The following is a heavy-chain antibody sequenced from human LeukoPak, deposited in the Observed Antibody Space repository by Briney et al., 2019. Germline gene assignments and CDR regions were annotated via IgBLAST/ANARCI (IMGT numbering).Heavy chain of an antibody. V-gene: IGHV4-34*01. D-gene: IGHD5-24*01. CDR2: INHSGST. CDR3: ATERWLQLHPFDY. Sequence: SETLSLTCAFYGGSFSGYYWSWIRQPPGKGLEWIGEINHSGSTNYNPSLKSRVTISVDTSKNQFSLKLSSVTAADTAVYYCATERWLQLHPFDYWGQGTLVTVSS. J-gene: IGHJ4*02. CDR1: GGSFSGYY.